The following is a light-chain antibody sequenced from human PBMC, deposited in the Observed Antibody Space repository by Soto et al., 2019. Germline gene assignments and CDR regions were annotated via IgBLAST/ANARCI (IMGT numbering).Light chain of an antibody. Sequence: QPVLTQPPSVSGAPGQRVTIPCTGSSSNIGSYYDVHWYQQLPGTVPKLLIYGDNNPPSGVPDRFSGSKSGTSASLAITGLQAEDEANYYCQSYDSSLSHVVFGGGTKLTVL. CDR3: QSYDSSLSHVV. V-gene: IGLV1-40*01. J-gene: IGLJ2*01. CDR1: SSNIGSYYD. CDR2: GDN.